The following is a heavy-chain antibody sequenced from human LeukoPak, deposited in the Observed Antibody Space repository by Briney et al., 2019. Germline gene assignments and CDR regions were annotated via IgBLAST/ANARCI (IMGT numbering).Heavy chain of an antibody. V-gene: IGHV3-66*01. CDR2: IYSGGST. D-gene: IGHD4-17*01. Sequence: GGSLRLSCAASGFTVSSNYMSWVRQAPGKGLEWVSVIYSGGSTYYAASVKGRFTISRDNSKNTLYLQMNSLRAEGTAVYYCTVTTSRTQYAFDIWGKGTMVTVSS. CDR3: TVTTSRTQYAFDI. CDR1: GFTVSSNY. J-gene: IGHJ3*02.